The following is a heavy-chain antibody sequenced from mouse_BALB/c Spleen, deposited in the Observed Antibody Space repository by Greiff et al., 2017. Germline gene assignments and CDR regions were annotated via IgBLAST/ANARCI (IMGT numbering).Heavy chain of an antibody. CDR3: ARKDYYGYDVAMDY. Sequence: QVQLQQPGAELVKPGASVKMSCKASGYTFTSYNMHWVKQTPGQGLEWIGAIYPGNGDTSYNQKFKGKATLTADKSSSTAYMQLSSLTSEDSAVYYCARKDYYGYDVAMDYWGQGTSVTVSS. V-gene: IGHV1-12*01. CDR1: GYTFTSYN. D-gene: IGHD2-2*01. CDR2: IYPGNGDT. J-gene: IGHJ4*01.